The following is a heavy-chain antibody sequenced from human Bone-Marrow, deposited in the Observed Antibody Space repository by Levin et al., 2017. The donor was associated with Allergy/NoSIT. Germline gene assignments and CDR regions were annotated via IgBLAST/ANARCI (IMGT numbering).Heavy chain of an antibody. Sequence: PGGSLRLSCAASGFTFSSYAMSWVRQAPGKGLEWVSAISGSGGSTYYADSVKGRFTISRDNSKNTLYLQMNSLRAEDTAVYYCAKWYDFWSGYYNFDYWGQGTLVTVSS. V-gene: IGHV3-23*01. D-gene: IGHD3-3*01. CDR2: ISGSGGST. CDR3: AKWYDFWSGYYNFDY. CDR1: GFTFSSYA. J-gene: IGHJ4*02.